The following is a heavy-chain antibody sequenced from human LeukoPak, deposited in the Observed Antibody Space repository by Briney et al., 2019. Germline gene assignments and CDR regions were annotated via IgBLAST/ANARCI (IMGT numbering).Heavy chain of an antibody. V-gene: IGHV3-7*01. CDR2: IKQDGSQK. J-gene: IGHJ4*02. CDR3: ARIGYSSSCTDY. CDR1: GFTFSNAW. D-gene: IGHD2-2*01. Sequence: GGSLRLSCAASGFTFSNAWMSWVRQAPGKGLEWVANIKQDGSQKYYVDPVKGRFTISRDNAKNSVYLQMNSLRAGDTGIYYCARIGYSSSCTDYWGQGTLVTVSS.